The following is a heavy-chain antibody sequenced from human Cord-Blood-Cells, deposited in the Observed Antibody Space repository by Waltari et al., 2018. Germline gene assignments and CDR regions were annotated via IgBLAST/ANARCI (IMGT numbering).Heavy chain of an antibody. J-gene: IGHJ3*02. CDR2: INHSGST. CDR1: GGSFSGYY. V-gene: IGHV4-34*01. D-gene: IGHD6-13*01. CDR3: ASSQRAAGTMVAFDI. Sequence: QVQLQQWGAGLLKPSETLSLTCAVYGGSFSGYYWSWIRQHPGKGLEWIGEINHSGSTNYNPSLKSRVTISVDTSKNQFSLKLSSVTAADTAVYYCASSQRAAGTMVAFDIWGQGTMVTVSS.